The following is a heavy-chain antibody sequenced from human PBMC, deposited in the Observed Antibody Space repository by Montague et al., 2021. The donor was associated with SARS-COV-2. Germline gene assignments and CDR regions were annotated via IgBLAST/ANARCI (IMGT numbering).Heavy chain of an antibody. J-gene: IGHJ4*01. CDR3: ARNLPPATIFTVVTHFDF. CDR1: GDSVASNNYY. CDR2: AFHTGKA. Sequence: SETLSLTCNVSGDSVASNNYYWGWLRQPPGRGLEWIASAFHTGKAXYNPSLKSRSSISVDTATNQVSLKLTSVSGADTALYFCARNLPPATIFTVVTHFDFWGHGTRVTVS. V-gene: IGHV4-39*01. D-gene: IGHD4-11*01.